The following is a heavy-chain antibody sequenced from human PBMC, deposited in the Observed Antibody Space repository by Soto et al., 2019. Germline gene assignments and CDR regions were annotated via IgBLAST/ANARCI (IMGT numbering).Heavy chain of an antibody. CDR1: GFTFSSYG. CDR2: IWYDGSNK. D-gene: IGHD1-26*01. Sequence: GGSLRLSCAASGFTFSSYGMHWVRQAPGKGLEWVAVIWYDGSNKYYADSVKGRFTISRDNSKNTLYLQMNSLRAEDTAVYYCARGPYSGSYYNFDYWGQGTLVTVS. J-gene: IGHJ4*02. V-gene: IGHV3-33*01. CDR3: ARGPYSGSYYNFDY.